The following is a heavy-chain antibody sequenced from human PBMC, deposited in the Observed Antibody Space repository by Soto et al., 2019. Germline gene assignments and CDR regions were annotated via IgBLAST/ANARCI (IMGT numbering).Heavy chain of an antibody. Sequence: PSETLSLTCGVYGGSLSGYHWSWIRQPPGKGLKWIGEINHSGSTNYNPSLKSRLTISVDTSKNQFSLKLSSVTAADTAVYYCARSLGSGYYYYYGMDVWGQGTTVTV. CDR2: INHSGST. J-gene: IGHJ6*02. CDR3: ARSLGSGYYYYYGMDV. CDR1: GGSLSGYH. V-gene: IGHV4-34*01. D-gene: IGHD3-10*01.